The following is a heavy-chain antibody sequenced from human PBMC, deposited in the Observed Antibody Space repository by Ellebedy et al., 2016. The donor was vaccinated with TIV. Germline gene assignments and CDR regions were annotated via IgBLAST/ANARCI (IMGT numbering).Heavy chain of an antibody. CDR3: ARETHFYDSRSDYPWGS. J-gene: IGHJ5*02. V-gene: IGHV1-3*01. CDR1: GYTFTTCT. CDR2: INAGNGKT. Sequence: ASVKVSCXASGYTFTTCTMHWVRQAPGQGLEWMGWINAGNGKTKSSQKFQGRVTITRDTSASTAYMELSGLRSEDTAVYYCARETHFYDSRSDYPWGSWGQGTLVTVSS. D-gene: IGHD3-22*01.